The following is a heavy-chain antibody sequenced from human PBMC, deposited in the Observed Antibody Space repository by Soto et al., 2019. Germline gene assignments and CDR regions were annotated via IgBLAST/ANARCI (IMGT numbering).Heavy chain of an antibody. J-gene: IGHJ4*02. CDR2: IYYGGDS. V-gene: IGHV4-31*03. CDR1: GGSISSRTSY. D-gene: IGHD1-26*01. CDR3: AREGGGGVDC. Sequence: QVQLQESGPGLVKPSQTLSLTCTVSGGSISSRTSYWSWIRQHPGKGLEWIGYIYYGGDSFYNPSLKSRVTIAIDTSENHFSLKLNSVPAADTAVYFWAREGGGGVDCWGQGTLVTVAS.